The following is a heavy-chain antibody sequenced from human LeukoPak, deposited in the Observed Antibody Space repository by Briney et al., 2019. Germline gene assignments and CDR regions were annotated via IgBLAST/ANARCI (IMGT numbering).Heavy chain of an antibody. J-gene: IGHJ3*02. D-gene: IGHD3-16*01. CDR2: INPNTGDT. CDR3: VSMIGYAFDI. Sequence: ASVKVSCKASGYTFTGYNMHWVRQAPGQGPEWMGRINPNTGDTNYAQKFQGRVTLTRDTSISVAFMELSRLRSDDTAVYYCVSMIGYAFDIWGQGTMVTVSS. CDR1: GYTFTGYN. V-gene: IGHV1-2*02.